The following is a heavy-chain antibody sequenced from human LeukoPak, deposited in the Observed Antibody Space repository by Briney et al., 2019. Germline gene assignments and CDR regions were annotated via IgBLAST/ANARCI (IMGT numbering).Heavy chain of an antibody. CDR1: GGSISSSSYY. CDR2: IYYSGST. J-gene: IGHJ5*02. CDR3: ARYKRIGDFWSGYYSDNWFDP. V-gene: IGHV4-39*07. D-gene: IGHD3-3*01. Sequence: PSETLSLTCTVSGGSISSSSYYWGWIRQPPGKGLEWIGSIYYSGSTYYNPSLKSRVTISVDTSKNQFSLKLSSVTAADTAVYYCARYKRIGDFWSGYYSDNWFDPWGQGTLVTVSS.